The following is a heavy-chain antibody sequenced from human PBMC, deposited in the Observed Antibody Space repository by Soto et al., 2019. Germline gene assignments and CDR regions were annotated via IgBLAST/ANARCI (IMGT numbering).Heavy chain of an antibody. J-gene: IGHJ1*01. V-gene: IGHV3-30*18. CDR2: ISFDGSNT. CDR1: GFTFSSHG. D-gene: IGHD3-22*01. CDR3: ANGDSSGYEYFQN. Sequence: QVQLVESGGGVVQPGRSLRLSCVASGFTFSSHGMHWVRQAPGKGLEWMTVISFDGSNTHYADSVKGRFTISRDNSKNTLYLQMNSLRAEDTAVYYCANGDSSGYEYFQNWGQGTLVTVSS.